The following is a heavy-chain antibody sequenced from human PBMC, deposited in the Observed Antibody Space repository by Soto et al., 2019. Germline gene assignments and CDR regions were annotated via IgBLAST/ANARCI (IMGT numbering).Heavy chain of an antibody. V-gene: IGHV3-7*01. CDR1: GFTFSTYW. CDR2: IKQDGSEK. Sequence: EVQIVESGGGLVQPGGSLRLSCAASGFTFSTYWMTWVRRAPGKGLEWVANIKQDGSEKYYVDSVKGRFTISRDNAKNSVYLQMSSLRAEDTAVYYCATAVVVDRGDFGAIDFWGQGKMVTVSS. J-gene: IGHJ3*01. D-gene: IGHD2-15*01. CDR3: ATAVVVDRGDFGAIDF.